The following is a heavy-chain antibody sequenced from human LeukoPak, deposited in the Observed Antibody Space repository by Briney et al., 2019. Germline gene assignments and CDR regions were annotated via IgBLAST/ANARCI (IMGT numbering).Heavy chain of an antibody. CDR3: ARDFLREVVVITGNWFDP. CDR1: GYTFTGYY. D-gene: IGHD3-22*01. CDR2: INPNSGGT. Sequence: ASVKLSCKASGYTFTGYYMHWVRQAPGQGLEWMGWINPNSGGTNYAQKFLGRVTMTTDTSISTAYMGLSRLRSDDTAVYYCARDFLREVVVITGNWFDPWGQGTLVTVSS. V-gene: IGHV1-2*02. J-gene: IGHJ5*02.